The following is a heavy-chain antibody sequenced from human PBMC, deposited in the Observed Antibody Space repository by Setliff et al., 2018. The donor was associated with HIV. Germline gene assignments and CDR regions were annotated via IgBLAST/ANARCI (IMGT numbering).Heavy chain of an antibody. J-gene: IGHJ4*02. D-gene: IGHD2-2*01. CDR3: ARASYQLLFPYYFDY. Sequence: AGGSLRLSCAASGFTFSTYAMTWVRQAPGKGLEWVSGISGGGGSTYYADSVKGRFTISRDNFKNTLYLQMNSLRAEDTAVYYCARASYQLLFPYYFDYWGQGTLVTSPQ. CDR1: GFTFSTYA. CDR2: ISGGGGST. V-gene: IGHV3-23*01.